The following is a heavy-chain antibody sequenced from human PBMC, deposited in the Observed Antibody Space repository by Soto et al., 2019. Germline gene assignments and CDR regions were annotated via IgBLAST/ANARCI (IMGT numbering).Heavy chain of an antibody. J-gene: IGHJ4*02. D-gene: IGHD2-21*02. CDR2: IYYSGRT. CDR1: GESISSSSYY. V-gene: IGHV4-39*01. Sequence: SETLSLTCIVSGESISSSSYYWVWIRHPPGKGLEWIGSIYYSGRTYYNPPFKSRVTISIDTSKNQFSLKLSSVTATDTAVYYCARQRTTVVTQAYFDHWGQGALVTVSS. CDR3: ARQRTTVVTQAYFDH.